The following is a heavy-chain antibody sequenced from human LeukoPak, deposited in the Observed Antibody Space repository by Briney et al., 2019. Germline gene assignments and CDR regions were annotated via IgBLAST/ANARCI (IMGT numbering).Heavy chain of an antibody. D-gene: IGHD6-19*01. J-gene: IGHJ4*02. CDR1: GYTFTSYY. V-gene: IGHV1-46*01. CDR2: INPSGGST. Sequence: GASVKVSCKASGYTFTSYYMHWVRQAPGQGLEWMGIINPSGGSTSYAQKFQGRVTMTRDTSTSTVYMELSSLRSEDTAVCYCARGISSGWSLGYFDYWGQGTLVTVSS. CDR3: ARGISSGWSLGYFDY.